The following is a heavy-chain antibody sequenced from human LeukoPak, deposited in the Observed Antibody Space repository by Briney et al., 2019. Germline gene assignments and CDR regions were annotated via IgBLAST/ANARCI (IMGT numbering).Heavy chain of an antibody. D-gene: IGHD5-12*01. CDR2: FDPEDGET. V-gene: IGHV1-24*01. Sequence: ASVKVSCKVSGYTLTELSMHWVRQAPGKGLEWMGGFDPEDGETIYAQKFQGRVTMTEDTSTDTAYMELSSLRSEDTAVYYCATERRENMVAARTFDYWGQGTLATVSS. CDR3: ATERRENMVAARTFDY. CDR1: GYTLTELS. J-gene: IGHJ4*02.